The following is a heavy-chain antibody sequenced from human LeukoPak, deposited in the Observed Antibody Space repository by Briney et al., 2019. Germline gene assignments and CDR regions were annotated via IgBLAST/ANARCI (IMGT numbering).Heavy chain of an antibody. J-gene: IGHJ4*02. CDR3: ARGSAVTGVH. CDR1: GFTFSSYW. CDR2: INSDGSTT. Sequence: GGSLRLSCAASGFTFSSYWTHWVRQAPGKGLVWVSRINSDGSTTNYADSVKGRFTISRDNAKNTLYLQMNSLRAEDTAMYYCARGSAVTGVHWGQGTLVTVSS. D-gene: IGHD1-14*01. V-gene: IGHV3-74*01.